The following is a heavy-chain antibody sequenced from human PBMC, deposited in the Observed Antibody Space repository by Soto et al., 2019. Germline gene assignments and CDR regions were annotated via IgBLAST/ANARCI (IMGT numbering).Heavy chain of an antibody. CDR3: ARADPDASVGY. Sequence: PSETLSLTCTVSGGSMSSHYWTWLGQPPGKGLEWIGYISYSGSTYYNPSLKSRVTISADTSRNQFSLKLSSVIAADTAVYYCARADPDASVGYWGQGTLVTVSS. J-gene: IGHJ4*02. CDR1: GGSMSSHY. V-gene: IGHV4-59*11. D-gene: IGHD3-16*01. CDR2: ISYSGST.